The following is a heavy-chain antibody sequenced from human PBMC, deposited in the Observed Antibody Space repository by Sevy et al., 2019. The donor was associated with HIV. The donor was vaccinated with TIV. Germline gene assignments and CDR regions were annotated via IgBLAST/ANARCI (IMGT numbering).Heavy chain of an antibody. J-gene: IGHJ3*02. V-gene: IGHV1-18*01. Sequence: ASVKVSCKASGYTFTSYGISWVRQAPGQGLEWMGWISAYNGNTNYAQKLQGRVTMTTDTSTSTAYMELRSLRSDDTAVYYCARAMGTTVTRHDFDIWGQGTMVTVSS. CDR3: ARAMGTTVTRHDFDI. CDR1: GYTFTSYG. CDR2: ISAYNGNT. D-gene: IGHD4-17*01.